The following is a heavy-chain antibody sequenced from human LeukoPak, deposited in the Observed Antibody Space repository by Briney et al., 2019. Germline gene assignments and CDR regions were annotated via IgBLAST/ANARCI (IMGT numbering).Heavy chain of an antibody. CDR1: GFTFSNYA. Sequence: PGGSLRLSCAASGFTFSNYAMHWVRQAPGKGLEWVAVISYDGSNKYYADSVKGRFTISRDNSKNTLYLQMNSLRAEDTAVYYCARDVFAYSSGGGIIGYWGQGTLVTVSS. CDR2: ISYDGSNK. V-gene: IGHV3-30-3*01. D-gene: IGHD6-19*01. CDR3: ARDVFAYSSGGGIIGY. J-gene: IGHJ4*02.